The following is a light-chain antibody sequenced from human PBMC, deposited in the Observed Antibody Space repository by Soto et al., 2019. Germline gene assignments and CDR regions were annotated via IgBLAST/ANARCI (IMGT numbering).Light chain of an antibody. CDR3: SSYTSSSTLDV. J-gene: IGLJ1*01. Sequence: QSVLTQPASVSGSPGQSITISCTGASSDVGGYNFVSWYQQHPGKAPKLMIYEVSNRPSGASNRFSGSKSGYTASLTISGLQAEDEADYYCSSYTSSSTLDVFGTGTKLTVL. V-gene: IGLV2-14*01. CDR1: SSDVGGYNF. CDR2: EVS.